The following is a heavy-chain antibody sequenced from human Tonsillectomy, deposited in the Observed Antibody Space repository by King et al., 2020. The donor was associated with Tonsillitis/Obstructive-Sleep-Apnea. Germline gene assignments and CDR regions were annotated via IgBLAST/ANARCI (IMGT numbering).Heavy chain of an antibody. CDR1: GFTFSSYA. V-gene: IGHV3-23*04. CDR2: ISGSGGSP. Sequence: VQLVESGGGLVQPGGSLRLSCAASGFTFSSYAMSWVLQAPGKGLEWVSAISGSGGSPSYAVSVKGRFTISRDNSKNTLYLQMNSLRAEDTAVYYCANRCSSTSCYEYYWGQGTLVTVSS. CDR3: ANRCSSTSCYEYY. J-gene: IGHJ4*02. D-gene: IGHD2-2*01.